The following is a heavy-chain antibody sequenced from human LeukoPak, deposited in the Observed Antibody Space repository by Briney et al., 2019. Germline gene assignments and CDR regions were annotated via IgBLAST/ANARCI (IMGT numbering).Heavy chain of an antibody. CDR3: ARQASTGFDS. CDR2: IFPGDSDT. CDR1: GYFFTSNW. V-gene: IGHV5-51*01. Sequence: GESLKISCQASGYFFTSNWVAWVRQMPGKGLEWMGEIFPGDSDTKYSPSFQDQVTMSVDTAHNTAYLQWTNLKASDTATYYCARQASTGFDSWGQGTLVTVSS. J-gene: IGHJ5*01.